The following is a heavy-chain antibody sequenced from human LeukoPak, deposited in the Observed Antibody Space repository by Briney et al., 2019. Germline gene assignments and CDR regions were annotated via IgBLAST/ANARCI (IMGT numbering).Heavy chain of an antibody. CDR1: GGSISSSSYY. V-gene: IGHV4-39*07. Sequence: SETLSLTCTVSGGSISSSSYYWGWIRQPPGKGLEWIGEIYHSGSTNYNPSLKSRVTISVDKSKNQFSLKLSSVTAADTAVYYCAREDGFRRAFDYWGQGTLVTVSS. D-gene: IGHD5-18*01. CDR3: AREDGFRRAFDY. J-gene: IGHJ4*02. CDR2: IYHSGST.